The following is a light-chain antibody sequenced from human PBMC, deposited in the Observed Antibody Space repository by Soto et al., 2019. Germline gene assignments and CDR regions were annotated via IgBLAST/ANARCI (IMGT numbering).Light chain of an antibody. J-gene: IGKJ1*01. Sequence: DIQMTQSPSSLSASVGDRATITCRASQDIRIDLGWFQQKPGKAPKRLIYAASSLQSGVPSRFSGSGSGTEFTLTISSLQPEDFATYYCLQHNNYPPTFGQGTKVEI. CDR2: AAS. CDR3: LQHNNYPPT. V-gene: IGKV1-17*01. CDR1: QDIRID.